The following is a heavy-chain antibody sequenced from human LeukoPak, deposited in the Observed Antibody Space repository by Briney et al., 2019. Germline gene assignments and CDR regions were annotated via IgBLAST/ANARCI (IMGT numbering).Heavy chain of an antibody. CDR2: INSDGGST. Sequence: GGSLGLSCAASGFTFSNYWMHWVRQPPGKGLAWVSRINSDGGSTNYADSVKGRSTISRDNAKNTLYLQMNSLRAEDTSVYYCARDVGANIGFDYWGQGILVTVSS. V-gene: IGHV3-74*01. D-gene: IGHD2/OR15-2a*01. CDR1: GFTFSNYW. J-gene: IGHJ4*02. CDR3: ARDVGANIGFDY.